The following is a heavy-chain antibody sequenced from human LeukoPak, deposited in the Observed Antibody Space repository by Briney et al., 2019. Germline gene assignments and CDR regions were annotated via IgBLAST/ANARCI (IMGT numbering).Heavy chain of an antibody. D-gene: IGHD3-3*02. V-gene: IGHV4-4*07. Sequence: SETLSLTCTVSGGSIRSYYWSWLRQPAGKGLEWLGRICTSGSTNSNPSLKSRVTMSVDTSKNQFSLKLSSVTAADTAVYYCARHLRALYYFDYWGQGTLVTVSS. CDR2: ICTSGST. J-gene: IGHJ4*02. CDR3: ARHLRALYYFDY. CDR1: GGSIRSYY.